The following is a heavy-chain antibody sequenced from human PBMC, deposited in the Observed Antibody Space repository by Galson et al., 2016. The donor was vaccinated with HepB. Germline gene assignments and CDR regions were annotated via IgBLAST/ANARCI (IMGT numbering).Heavy chain of an antibody. Sequence: SLRLSCAASGFIFGAYSMIWVRQAPGKGLEWISYIGSSSTTIDYADSVKGRFTIARDNAKKSLWLQMTGLTDEDTAVYFCARVEYCNDNGAFYSHFEHWGQGTLVAVSS. J-gene: IGHJ4*02. CDR3: ARVEYCNDNGAFYSHFEH. D-gene: IGHD4/OR15-4a*01. CDR1: GFIFGAYS. CDR2: IGSSSTTI. V-gene: IGHV3-48*02.